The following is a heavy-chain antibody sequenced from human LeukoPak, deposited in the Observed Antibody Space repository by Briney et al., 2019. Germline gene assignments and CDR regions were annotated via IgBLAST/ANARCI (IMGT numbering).Heavy chain of an antibody. Sequence: SVKVSCKASGGTFSSYAISWVRQAPGQGLEWMGGIIPIFGTANYAQKFQGRVTITADESTSTAYMELSSLRSEDTAVYYCARHLQPYSSWSEPHAFDIWGQGTMVTVSS. CDR3: ARHLQPYSSWSEPHAFDI. J-gene: IGHJ3*02. V-gene: IGHV1-69*01. CDR1: GGTFSSYA. D-gene: IGHD6-13*01. CDR2: IIPIFGTA.